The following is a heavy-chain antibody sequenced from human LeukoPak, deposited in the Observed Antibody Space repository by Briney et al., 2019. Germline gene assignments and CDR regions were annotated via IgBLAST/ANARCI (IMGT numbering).Heavy chain of an antibody. CDR2: IYYSGST. Sequence: SQTLSLTCTVSGRSISSGDDYWSWLRQPPGKGLEWIGYIYYSGSTYYNPSLKSRVTISVDTSKNQFSLKLSSVTAADTAVYYCARDQNISRYSSRLNWFDPWGQGTLVTVSS. CDR1: GRSISSGDDY. CDR3: ARDQNISRYSSRLNWFDP. D-gene: IGHD6-13*01. V-gene: IGHV4-30-4*08. J-gene: IGHJ5*02.